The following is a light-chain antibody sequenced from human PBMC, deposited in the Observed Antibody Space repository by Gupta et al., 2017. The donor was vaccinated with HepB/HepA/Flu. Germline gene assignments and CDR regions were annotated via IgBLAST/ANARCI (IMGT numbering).Light chain of an antibody. CDR1: QSVANY. V-gene: IGKV3-11*02. Sequence: EIVFTQSPATLSLSPGERATLSCRASQSVANYIAWYQQKPGPAPRLLIYDASNRATGIPDRFSGSGLGRDFALTSSGREHEDCALYYWLQRSNWNTFGQGTKMEIK. J-gene: IGKJ2*01. CDR3: LQRSNWNT. CDR2: DAS.